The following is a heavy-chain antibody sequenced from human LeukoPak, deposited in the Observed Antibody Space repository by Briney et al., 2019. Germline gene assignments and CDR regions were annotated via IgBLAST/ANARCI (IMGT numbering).Heavy chain of an antibody. V-gene: IGHV1-69*13. CDR1: GGTFSSYA. D-gene: IGHD2-2*01. Sequence: ASVKVSCKASGGTFSSYAISWVRQAPGQGLEWMGGIIPIFGTANYAQKFQGRVTITADESTSTAYMELSSLRSEDTAVYYCASGDQPPFGYYSSTTSSSYYYYMDVWGKGTTVTVSS. J-gene: IGHJ6*03. CDR3: ASGDQPPFGYYSSTTSSSYYYYMDV. CDR2: IIPIFGTA.